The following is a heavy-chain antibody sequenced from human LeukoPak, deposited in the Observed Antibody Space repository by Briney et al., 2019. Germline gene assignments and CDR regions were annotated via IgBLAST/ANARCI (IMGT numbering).Heavy chain of an antibody. CDR1: GGSISSYY. V-gene: IGHV4-59*01. J-gene: IGHJ5*02. CDR2: IYYSGST. D-gene: IGHD6-19*01. Sequence: SETLSLTCTVSGGSISSYYWSWIRQPPGKGLEWIGYIYYSGSTNYNPSLKSRVTISVDTSKNQFSLKLSSVTAADTAVYYCARTSVAAPLDPWGQGTLVTVSS. CDR3: ARTSVAAPLDP.